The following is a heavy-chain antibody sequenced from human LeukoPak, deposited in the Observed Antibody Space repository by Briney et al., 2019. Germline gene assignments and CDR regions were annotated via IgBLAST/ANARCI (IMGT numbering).Heavy chain of an antibody. CDR3: ARDCVHCSGVGPYDAFDI. CDR2: FDPEDGET. CDR1: GYTLTELS. Sequence: GASVKVSCKVSGYTLTELSMHWVRQAPGKGLEWMGGFDPEDGETIYAQKFQGRVTMTEDTSTDTAYMELSSLRSEDTAAYYCARDCVHCSGVGPYDAFDIWGQGTMVTVSS. J-gene: IGHJ3*02. D-gene: IGHD2-15*01. V-gene: IGHV1-24*01.